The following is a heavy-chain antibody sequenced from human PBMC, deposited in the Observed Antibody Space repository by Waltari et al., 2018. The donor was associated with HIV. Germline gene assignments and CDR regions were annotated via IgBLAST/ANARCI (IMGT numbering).Heavy chain of an antibody. Sequence: EVQLVESGGGLVQPGGSLRLSCAASGFTFSSYWMSWVRQAPGKGLEWVATIKQDGSGKYYVDSVKGRFTISRDNAKNSLYLQLNSLRAEDTAVYYCARDPAGYNSGWYNIYYYGMDVWGQGTTVTVSS. CDR2: IKQDGSGK. D-gene: IGHD6-19*01. J-gene: IGHJ6*02. CDR1: GFTFSSYW. V-gene: IGHV3-7*01. CDR3: ARDPAGYNSGWYNIYYYGMDV.